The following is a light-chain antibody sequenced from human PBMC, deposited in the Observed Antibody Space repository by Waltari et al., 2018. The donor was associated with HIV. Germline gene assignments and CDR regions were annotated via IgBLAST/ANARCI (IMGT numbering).Light chain of an antibody. CDR3: QQRSSWPYI. Sequence: VLTQSPATLSFSPGERATLSCRASQSVTTYLAWYQQKPGQAPRLLIYDASNRAAGIPARCSGSGSGTDFTLTISRLEPEDFAVYYWQQRSSWPYIFGQGTRLEIK. J-gene: IGKJ2*01. CDR2: DAS. CDR1: QSVTTY. V-gene: IGKV3-11*01.